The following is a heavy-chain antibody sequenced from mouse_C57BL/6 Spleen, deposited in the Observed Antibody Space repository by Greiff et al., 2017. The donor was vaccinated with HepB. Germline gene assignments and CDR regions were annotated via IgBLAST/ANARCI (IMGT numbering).Heavy chain of an antibody. CDR1: GYTFTTYP. CDR3: ARGDYYGSSPHWYFDV. D-gene: IGHD1-1*01. J-gene: IGHJ1*03. V-gene: IGHV1-47*01. Sequence: QVQLQQSGAELVKPGASVKMSCKASGYTFTTYPIEWMKQNHGKSLEWIGNFHPYNDDTKYNEKFKGKATLTVEKSSSTVYLALSRLTSDDSAVYYGARGDYYGSSPHWYFDVWGTGTTVTVSS. CDR2: FHPYNDDT.